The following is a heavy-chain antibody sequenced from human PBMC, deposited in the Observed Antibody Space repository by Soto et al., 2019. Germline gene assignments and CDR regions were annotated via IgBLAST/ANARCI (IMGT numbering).Heavy chain of an antibody. V-gene: IGHV4-34*01. CDR2: INHSGST. J-gene: IGHJ4*02. CDR3: ARSGGYISPATRYFEH. Sequence: SETLSLTCAVYGGSFSGYYWSWIRQPPGKGLEWIGEINHSGSTNYNPSLKSRVTISVDTSKSQFSLKLSSVTAADTALYYCARSGGYISPATRYFEHWGLGTLVTVSS. D-gene: IGHD5-18*01. CDR1: GGSFSGYY.